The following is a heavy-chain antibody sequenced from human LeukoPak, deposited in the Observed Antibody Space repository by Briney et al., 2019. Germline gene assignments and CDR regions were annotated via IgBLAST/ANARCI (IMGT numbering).Heavy chain of an antibody. CDR3: ARSPSYSSGWLFDY. D-gene: IGHD6-19*01. J-gene: IGHJ4*02. CDR2: IKQDGSEK. CDR1: GFTLSSYW. Sequence: GGSLRLSCAASGFTLSSYWMSWVRQVPGKGLEWVANIKQDGSEKYYVDSVKGRFTISRDNAKNSLYLQMNSLRAEDTAVYYCARSPSYSSGWLFDYWGQGTLVTVSS. V-gene: IGHV3-7*01.